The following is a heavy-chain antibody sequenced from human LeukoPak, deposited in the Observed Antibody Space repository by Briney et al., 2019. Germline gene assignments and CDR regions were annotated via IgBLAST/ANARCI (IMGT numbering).Heavy chain of an antibody. CDR1: GYTFTSYG. Sequence: ASVTVSCKASGYTFTSYGISWVRQAPGQGLEWMGWISAYNGNTNYAQKLQGRVTMTTDTSTSTAYMELRSLRSDDTAVYYCARPLSSGWYQYYFDYWGQGTLVTVSS. J-gene: IGHJ4*02. V-gene: IGHV1-18*01. CDR3: ARPLSSGWYQYYFDY. CDR2: ISAYNGNT. D-gene: IGHD6-19*01.